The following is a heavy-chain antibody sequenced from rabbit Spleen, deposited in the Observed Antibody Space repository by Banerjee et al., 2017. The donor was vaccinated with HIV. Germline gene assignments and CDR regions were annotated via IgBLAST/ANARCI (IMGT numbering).Heavy chain of an antibody. Sequence: QEQLEESGGDLVKPEGYLTLTCIASRFDFNSGYDMCWVRQAPGKGLEWIACIYAGNSGSTYSATWAKGRFTISKTSSTTVTLQMTSLTAADTATYFCARDSGTSFSTYGMDLWGQGTLVTVS. CDR2: IYAGNSGST. CDR1: RFDFNSGYD. D-gene: IGHD8-1*01. V-gene: IGHV1S45*01. J-gene: IGHJ3*01. CDR3: ARDSGTSFSTYGMDL.